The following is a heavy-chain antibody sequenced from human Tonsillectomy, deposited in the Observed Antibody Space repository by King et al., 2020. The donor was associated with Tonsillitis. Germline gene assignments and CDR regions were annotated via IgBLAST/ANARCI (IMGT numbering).Heavy chain of an antibody. D-gene: IGHD3-3*01. CDR3: ARGSLEPTRYFDL. V-gene: IGHV1-2*02. Sequence: VQLVESGAEVKKPGASVKVSCKASGYTFTAYYMHWVRQAPGQGLEWMGWINPISGDTDCAQKFQGGVTMTRDTSISTVYIELSRLTSDDTAVYYCARGSLEPTRYFDLWGRGTLVTVSS. CDR2: INPISGDT. J-gene: IGHJ2*01. CDR1: GYTFTAYY.